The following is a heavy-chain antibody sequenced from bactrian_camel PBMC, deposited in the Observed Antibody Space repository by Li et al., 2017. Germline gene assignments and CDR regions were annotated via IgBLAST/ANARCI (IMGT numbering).Heavy chain of an antibody. D-gene: IGHD4*01. Sequence: VQLVESGGDLVQPGGSLRLSCLASGFTFSTKAMTWVRQAPGKGLEWVSAISASGGSTTAYRDSVNGRFTISQDNAENTLHLQMNSLKLEDTALYYCAATRACTWRPHLELNEYVYWGQGTQVTVS. J-gene: IGHJ4*01. CDR2: ISASGGSTT. V-gene: IGHV3S42*01. CDR1: GFTFSTKA. CDR3: AATRACTWRPHLELNEYVY.